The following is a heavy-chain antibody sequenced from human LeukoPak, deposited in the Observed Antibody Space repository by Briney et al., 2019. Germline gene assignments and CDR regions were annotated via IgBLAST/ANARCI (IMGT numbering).Heavy chain of an antibody. CDR1: GFTFSSYW. V-gene: IGHV3-7*01. J-gene: IGHJ4*02. CDR3: ARGGGKDSGSYQGEFDY. Sequence: GGSLRLSCAASGFTFSSYWMSWVPQAPGKGLVWVANIKQDGSEKYYVDSVKGRFTISRDNGKNSLYLQMNSLRAEDTAVYYCARGGGKDSGSYQGEFDYWGQGTLVTVSS. CDR2: IKQDGSEK. D-gene: IGHD1-26*01.